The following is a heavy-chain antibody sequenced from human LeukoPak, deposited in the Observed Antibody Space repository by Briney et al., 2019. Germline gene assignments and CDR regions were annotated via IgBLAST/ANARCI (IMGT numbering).Heavy chain of an antibody. J-gene: IGHJ3*01. CDR1: GGSISNFY. CDR3: ARLGQPNAFDV. D-gene: IGHD3-16*01. Sequence: SETLSVTCTVSGGSISNFYWTWIRQPPGKGLECIGYFYYSGRTNYNPSLRSRVTISIDTSKNQFSLKLSSVTAADTAVYYCARLGQPNAFDVWGQGTVVSLSS. V-gene: IGHV4-59*08. CDR2: FYYSGRT.